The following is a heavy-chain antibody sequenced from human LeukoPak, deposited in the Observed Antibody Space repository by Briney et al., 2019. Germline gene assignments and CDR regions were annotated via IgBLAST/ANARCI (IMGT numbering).Heavy chain of an antibody. J-gene: IGHJ5*02. V-gene: IGHV1-46*01. CDR1: GYTFTSYY. D-gene: IGHD2-15*01. CDR3: ALVLGYCSCGSCYGGFDP. Sequence: GASVKVSCKASGYTFTSYYMHWVRQAPGQGLEWMGIINPSGGSTSYAQKFQGRVTMTRDTSTSTVYMELSSLRSEDTAVYYCALVLGYCSCGSCYGGFDPWGQGTLVTVSS. CDR2: INPSGGST.